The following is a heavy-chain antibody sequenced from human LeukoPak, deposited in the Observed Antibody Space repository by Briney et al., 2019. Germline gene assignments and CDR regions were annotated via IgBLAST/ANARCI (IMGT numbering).Heavy chain of an antibody. D-gene: IGHD6-19*01. J-gene: IGHJ4*02. Sequence: SETLSLTCTVSGGSISSYYWSWIRQPPGKGLEWIGYIYYSGSTNYNPSLKSRVTISVDTSKNQFSLKLSSVTAADTAVYYCARGASVAGPLFDCWGQGTLVTVSS. CDR1: GGSISSYY. V-gene: IGHV4-59*12. CDR2: IYYSGST. CDR3: ARGASVAGPLFDC.